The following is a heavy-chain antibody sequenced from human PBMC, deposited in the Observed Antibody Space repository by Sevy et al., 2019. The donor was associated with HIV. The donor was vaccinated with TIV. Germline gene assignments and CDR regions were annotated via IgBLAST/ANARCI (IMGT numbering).Heavy chain of an antibody. V-gene: IGHV3-66*01. D-gene: IGHD3-22*01. CDR3: ARGWGDRSGYYPLDY. J-gene: IGHJ4*02. Sequence: GGSLRLSCAASGFTVSSNYMSWVRQAPGKGLEWVSFIYGGGSTYYADSVKGRLPISRDNSKNTLYLQMNSLRAEDTAVYYCARGWGDRSGYYPLDYWGQGTLVTVSS. CDR1: GFTVSSNY. CDR2: IYGGGST.